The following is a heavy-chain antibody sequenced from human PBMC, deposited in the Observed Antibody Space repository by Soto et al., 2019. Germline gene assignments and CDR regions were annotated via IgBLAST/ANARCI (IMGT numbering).Heavy chain of an antibody. V-gene: IGHV3-23*01. CDR2: ISGSGGST. CDR1: GFTFSSYG. Sequence: PGGSLRLSCAASGFTFSSYGMSWVRQAPGKGLEWVSAISGSGGSTYYADSVKGRFTISRDNSKNTLYLQMNSLRAEDTAVYYCAKDQTRYYGSGSPPGLKKGVTVRSGPNDYWGQGTLVTVSS. J-gene: IGHJ4*02. D-gene: IGHD3-10*01. CDR3: AKDQTRYYGSGSPPGLKKGVTVRSGPNDY.